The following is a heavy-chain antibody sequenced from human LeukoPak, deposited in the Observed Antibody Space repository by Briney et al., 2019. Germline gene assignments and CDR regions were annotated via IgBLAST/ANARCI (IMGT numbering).Heavy chain of an antibody. Sequence: SVKVSCKASGGTFSSYAISWVRQAPGQGLEWMGGIIPIFGTANYAQKFQGRVTITTDESTSTAYMELSSLRSEDTAVYYCASGLMGYDYGDLRPFDDWGQGTLVTVSS. CDR1: GGTFSSYA. CDR3: ASGLMGYDYGDLRPFDD. D-gene: IGHD4-17*01. CDR2: IIPIFGTA. J-gene: IGHJ4*02. V-gene: IGHV1-69*05.